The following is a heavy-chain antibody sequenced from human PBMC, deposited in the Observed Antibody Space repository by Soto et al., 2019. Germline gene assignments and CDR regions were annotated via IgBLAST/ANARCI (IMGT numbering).Heavy chain of an antibody. V-gene: IGHV4-4*02. CDR1: GGSISSSNW. Sequence: QVQLQESGPGLVKPSGALSLTCAVSGGSISSSNWWSWVRQPPGKGLEWIGEIFHNGNTYSNPSPTRRVPMSVDKSKTQFSMNVPPVTTADTAVYYCAIRIYAMAVWGQGTTVTVSS. CDR3: AIRIYAMAV. J-gene: IGHJ6*02. CDR2: IFHNGNT.